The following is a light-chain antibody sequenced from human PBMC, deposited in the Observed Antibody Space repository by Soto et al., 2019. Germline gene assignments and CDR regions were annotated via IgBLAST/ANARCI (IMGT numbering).Light chain of an antibody. CDR3: QQYNNWPYT. V-gene: IGKV3-15*01. CDR1: QSVSSN. Sequence: EIVMTQSPATQSVSPGERAALSCRASQSVSSNFAWYHQKPGQAPRLLIYGASTRATGIPARFSGSGSGTEFTLTISSLQSEDFAVYYCQQYNNWPYTFGQGTKLELK. CDR2: GAS. J-gene: IGKJ2*01.